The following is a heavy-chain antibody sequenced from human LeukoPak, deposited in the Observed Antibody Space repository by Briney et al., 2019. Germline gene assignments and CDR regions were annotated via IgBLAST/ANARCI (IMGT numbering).Heavy chain of an antibody. CDR2: INWNGGST. CDR3: ARPLTRVYYLDY. Sequence: GGSLRLSCAASGFTFDDYGMSWVRQAPGKGLEWVSGINWNGGSTGYADSVKGRFTISRDNAKNSLYLQMNSLRAEDTALYYGARPLTRVYYLDYWGQGTLVTVSS. D-gene: IGHD7-27*01. CDR1: GFTFDDYG. V-gene: IGHV3-20*04. J-gene: IGHJ4*02.